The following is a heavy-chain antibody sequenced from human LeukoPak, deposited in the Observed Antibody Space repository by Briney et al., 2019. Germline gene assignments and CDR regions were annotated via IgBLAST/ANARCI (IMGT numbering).Heavy chain of an antibody. CDR2: ISWNSGSI. CDR1: GFTFDDYA. D-gene: IGHD1-26*01. Sequence: PGGSLRLSCAASGFTFDDYAMHWVRQAPGKGLEWVSGISWNSGSIGYADSVKGRFTISRDNSKNTLYLQMNSLRAEDTAVYYCARGGIVGAFDYWGQGTLVTVSS. CDR3: ARGGIVGAFDY. J-gene: IGHJ4*02. V-gene: IGHV3-9*01.